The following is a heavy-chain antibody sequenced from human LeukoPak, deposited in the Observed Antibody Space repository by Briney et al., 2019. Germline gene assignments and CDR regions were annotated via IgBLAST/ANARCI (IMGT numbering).Heavy chain of an antibody. V-gene: IGHV1-18*01. D-gene: IGHD3-16*02. CDR3: ARGPSREDYVWGSYPLDAFDI. CDR2: ISAYSGNT. J-gene: IGHJ3*02. Sequence: ASVKVSCKASGYTFTSYGISWVRQAPGQGLEWMGWISAYSGNTNYTQKLQGRVTMTTDTSTSTAYMELRSLRSDDTAVYYCARGPSREDYVWGSYPLDAFDIWGQGTMVTVSS. CDR1: GYTFTSYG.